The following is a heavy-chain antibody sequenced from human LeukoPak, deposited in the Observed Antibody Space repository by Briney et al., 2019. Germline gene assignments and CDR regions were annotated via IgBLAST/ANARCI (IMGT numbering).Heavy chain of an antibody. V-gene: IGHV3-23*01. Sequence: GGSLRLSCAASGFTFSSYWMHWVRQPPGKGLEWVSAISGSGGSTYYADSVKGRFTISRDNSKNTLYLQMNSLRAEDTAVYYCAGAPLGYCSSTSCYTAFGWFDPWGQGTLVTVSS. D-gene: IGHD2-2*02. J-gene: IGHJ5*02. CDR2: ISGSGGST. CDR3: AGAPLGYCSSTSCYTAFGWFDP. CDR1: GFTFSSYW.